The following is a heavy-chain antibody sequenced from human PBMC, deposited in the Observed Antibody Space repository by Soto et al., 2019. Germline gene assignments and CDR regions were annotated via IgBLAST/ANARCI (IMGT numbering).Heavy chain of an antibody. CDR3: ARGGIVGAPSRSSLDY. Sequence: PSETLSLTCAVYGGSFSGYYWSWIRQPPGKGLEWIGEINHSGSTNYNPSLKSRVTISVDTSKNQFSLKLSSVTAADTAVYYCARGGIVGAPSRSSLDYWGQGTLVTVSS. D-gene: IGHD1-26*01. J-gene: IGHJ4*02. CDR2: INHSGST. V-gene: IGHV4-34*01. CDR1: GGSFSGYY.